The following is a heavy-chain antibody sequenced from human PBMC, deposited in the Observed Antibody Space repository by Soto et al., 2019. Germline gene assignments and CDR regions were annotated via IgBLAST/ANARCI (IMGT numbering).Heavy chain of an antibody. CDR3: ARLSDYDFWSGYWGYYYMDV. J-gene: IGHJ6*03. CDR1: GGSISSSSHY. V-gene: IGHV4-61*05. CDR2: IYYSGST. Sequence: SETLSLTCTVSGGSISSSSHYWGWIRQPPGKGLEWIGYIYYSGSTNYNPSLKSRVTISVDTSKNQFSLKLSSVTAADTAVYYCARLSDYDFWSGYWGYYYMDVWGKGTTVTVSS. D-gene: IGHD3-3*01.